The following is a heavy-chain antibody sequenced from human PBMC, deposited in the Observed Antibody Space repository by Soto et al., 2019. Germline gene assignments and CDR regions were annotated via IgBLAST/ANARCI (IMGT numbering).Heavy chain of an antibody. CDR1: GGTFSTYS. V-gene: IGHV1-69*13. CDR3: ARDVNYYGSGSYYTAFQY. CDR2: IMPKVGTS. J-gene: IGHJ4*02. Sequence: ASVKVSCKASGGTFSTYSINWVRQAPGQGLEWMGGIMPKVGTSNYAQRFQGRVTISADEFTSTSYMELSSLRSEDTAVYYCARDVNYYGSGSYYTAFQYWGQGTLVTVSS. D-gene: IGHD3-10*01.